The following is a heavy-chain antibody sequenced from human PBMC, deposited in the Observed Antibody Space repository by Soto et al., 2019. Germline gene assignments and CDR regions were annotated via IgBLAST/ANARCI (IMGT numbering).Heavy chain of an antibody. D-gene: IGHD3-3*01. Sequence: QLQLEQSGGEVKKPGASLNLSCRTSGYTFGLYEISWVRQAPGQGLEWVGWITPHNGNAKYAHKYQGRVTMTTDTSTNTAYLELRRLRTDDTAVYCCSRGRGPGAMVSIEYFQYWGLGTQVTVSS. V-gene: IGHV1-18*01. CDR1: GYTFGLYE. CDR3: SRGRGPGAMVSIEYFQY. CDR2: ITPHNGNA. J-gene: IGHJ1*01.